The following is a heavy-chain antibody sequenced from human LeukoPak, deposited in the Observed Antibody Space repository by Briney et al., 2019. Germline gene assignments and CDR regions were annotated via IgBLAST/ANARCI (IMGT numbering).Heavy chain of an antibody. Sequence: SETLSLTCTVSGGSISSSSYYWGWIRQPPGKGLEWIGSIYYSVSTYYTPSLKSRVTISVDTSKNQFSLKLSSVTAADTAVYYCARHERITRPLDYWGQGTLVTVSS. D-gene: IGHD3-3*01. CDR1: GGSISSSSYY. J-gene: IGHJ4*02. CDR2: IYYSVST. CDR3: ARHERITRPLDY. V-gene: IGHV4-39*01.